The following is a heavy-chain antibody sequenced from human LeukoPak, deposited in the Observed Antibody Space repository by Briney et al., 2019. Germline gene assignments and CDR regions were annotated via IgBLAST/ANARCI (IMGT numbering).Heavy chain of an antibody. CDR3: AKDYGDYYFDY. Sequence: PSETLSLTCAVSGGSFSDYYWSWIRQPPGQGLEWVSAISGSGGSTYYADSVKGRFTISRDNSKNTLYLQMNSLRAEDTAVYYCAKDYGDYYFDYWGQGTLVTVSS. J-gene: IGHJ4*02. CDR2: ISGSGGST. D-gene: IGHD4-17*01. V-gene: IGHV3-23*01. CDR1: GGSFSDYY.